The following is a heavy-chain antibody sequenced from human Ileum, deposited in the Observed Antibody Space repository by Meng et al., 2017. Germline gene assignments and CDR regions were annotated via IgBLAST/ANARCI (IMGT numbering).Heavy chain of an antibody. V-gene: IGHV4-31*03. D-gene: IGHD5-24*01. Sequence: VQPQSLGARIVNTSQTLSLPCTNSGGSLSSAGYYWCWIRQSPGKGLEWIGFIFYTGTTYYNPSLESRVTISVDTSKNQYYLKMNSVTAADTAVYYCARDVMGIRDGAVEDYWGQGTLVTVSS. CDR2: IFYTGTT. CDR3: ARDVMGIRDGAVEDY. J-gene: IGHJ4*02. CDR1: GGSLSSAGYY.